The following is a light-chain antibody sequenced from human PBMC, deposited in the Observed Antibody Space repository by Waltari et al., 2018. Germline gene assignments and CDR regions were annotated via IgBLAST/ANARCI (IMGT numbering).Light chain of an antibody. CDR1: QGISSY. Sequence: AIRMTQSPSSLSASTGDRVTITCRASQGISSYLAWYQQKPGKAPKLLNYAASNLQSGVPARFSGSGSGTDFTLTISGLQSEDFATYYCQQYYSYPGTFGQGTKVEIK. V-gene: IGKV1-8*01. CDR3: QQYYSYPGT. CDR2: AAS. J-gene: IGKJ1*01.